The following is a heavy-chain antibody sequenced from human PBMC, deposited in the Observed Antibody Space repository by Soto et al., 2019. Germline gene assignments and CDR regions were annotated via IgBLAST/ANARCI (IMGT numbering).Heavy chain of an antibody. J-gene: IGHJ6*02. CDR2: IIPISXTT. CDR1: GGTFSSYA. Sequence: QVQLVQSGAEVKKPGSSVKVSCKASGGTFSSYAISWVXXXXXXGXEWMXGIIPISXTTNYAQKFQGRVTITADESTSTAYMELSSLRSEDTAVYYCARSQGSSTSLEIYYYYYYGMDVWGQGTTVTVSS. CDR3: ARSQGSSTSLEIYYYYYYGMDV. V-gene: IGHV1-69*01. D-gene: IGHD2-2*01.